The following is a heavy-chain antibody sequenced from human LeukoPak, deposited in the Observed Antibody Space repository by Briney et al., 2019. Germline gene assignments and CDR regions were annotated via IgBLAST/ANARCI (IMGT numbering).Heavy chain of an antibody. CDR2: ISGSSDDI. J-gene: IGHJ4*02. CDR3: ARRGYHDYSGFDY. CDR1: GFTFSSYS. V-gene: IGHV3-21*06. Sequence: GGSLRLSCAASGFTFSSYSMHWDRQAPGKGLEWVSSISGSSDDIYYADSVKGRFTVSRDNSKNSLYLQMKRLRAEDTALYYCARRGYHDYSGFDYWGQGTLVTVSS. D-gene: IGHD1-26*01.